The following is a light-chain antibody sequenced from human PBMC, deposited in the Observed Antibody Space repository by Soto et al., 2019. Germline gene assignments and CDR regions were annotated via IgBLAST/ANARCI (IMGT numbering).Light chain of an antibody. CDR2: AAS. CDR1: QRISSY. Sequence: DIQMTQSPSSLSASVRDRVTITCWARQRISSYLNWYQQKPGKAPKLLIYAASSLQSGVPSRFSGSGSGTDFTLTISSLQPEDFAIYYCQQSYSTLPITFGQGTRLEIK. J-gene: IGKJ5*01. CDR3: QQSYSTLPIT. V-gene: IGKV1-39*01.